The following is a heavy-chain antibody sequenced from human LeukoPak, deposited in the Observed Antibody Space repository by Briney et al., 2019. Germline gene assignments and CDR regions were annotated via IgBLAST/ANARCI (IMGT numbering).Heavy chain of an antibody. D-gene: IGHD7-27*01. Sequence: GGSLRLSRAASGFTFSSYAMSWVRQAPGKGLEWVSAISGSGGSTYYADSVKGRFTISRDNSKNTLYLQMNSLRAEDTAVYYCAKDPGTNWGFSLFDYWGQGTLVTVSS. CDR3: AKDPGTNWGFSLFDY. V-gene: IGHV3-23*01. J-gene: IGHJ4*02. CDR2: ISGSGGST. CDR1: GFTFSSYA.